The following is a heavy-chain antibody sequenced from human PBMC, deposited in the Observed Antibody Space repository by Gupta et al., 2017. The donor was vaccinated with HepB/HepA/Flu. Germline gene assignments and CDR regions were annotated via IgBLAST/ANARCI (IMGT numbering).Heavy chain of an antibody. V-gene: IGHV3-30*01. CDR2: ISFDGKTK. D-gene: IGHD3-22*01. CDR3: ARSMYYDTSGLGY. CDR1: GFTFSSYA. Sequence: QVQLVESGGGVVQPGRSLRLSCAASGFTFSSYAMHWVRQPPGKGLEWVALISFDGKTKYYADSVKGRVTISRDNSKNTLYLQMNSLRAEDTSVYYCARSMYYDTSGLGYWSQGTLVTVSS. J-gene: IGHJ4*02.